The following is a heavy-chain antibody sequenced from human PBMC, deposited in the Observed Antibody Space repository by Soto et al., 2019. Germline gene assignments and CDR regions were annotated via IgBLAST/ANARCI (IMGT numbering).Heavy chain of an antibody. V-gene: IGHV3-23*01. J-gene: IGHJ4*02. D-gene: IGHD6-19*01. CDR2: FSGTSENT. CDR1: GFFFSSYT. Sequence: EVQLLESGGGLVQPGGSLRLSCVGSGFFFSSYTMTWVRQAPGKGLEWVSRFSGTSENTYYADYVRGRFTISRDNSKNSLFLQMNSLTAEDTAMYYCAKARDQQWVRLPFDYWGQGILVIVSS. CDR3: AKARDQQWVRLPFDY.